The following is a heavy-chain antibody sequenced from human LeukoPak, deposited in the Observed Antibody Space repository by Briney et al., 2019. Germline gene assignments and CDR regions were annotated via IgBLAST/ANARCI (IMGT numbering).Heavy chain of an antibody. CDR3: ARDGSGSYDAYYYYYYMDV. CDR2: IYYSGST. Sequence: SETLSLTCTVSGGSIGSTNYYWGWIRQPPGKGLEWIANIYYSGSTYYNPSLKSRVTISVDTSKSQFSLKLSSVTAADTAVYYCARDGSGSYDAYYYYYYMDVWGKGTTVTVSS. J-gene: IGHJ6*03. V-gene: IGHV4-39*07. CDR1: GGSIGSTNYY. D-gene: IGHD1-26*01.